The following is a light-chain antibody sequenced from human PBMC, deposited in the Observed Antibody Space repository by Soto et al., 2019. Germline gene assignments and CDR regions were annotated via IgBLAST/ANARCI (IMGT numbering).Light chain of an antibody. V-gene: IGLV1-51*01. CDR2: DNS. Sequence: QSVLTQPPSVSAAPGQEVTISCSGSSSNIGDNYVSWYQQLPGTAPKLLIYDNSKRPSGIPDRFSGSRSGTSATLGITGLQTGDEADYYCQTWDTSLSAVLFGGGTKVTVL. J-gene: IGLJ2*01. CDR3: QTWDTSLSAVL. CDR1: SSNIGDNY.